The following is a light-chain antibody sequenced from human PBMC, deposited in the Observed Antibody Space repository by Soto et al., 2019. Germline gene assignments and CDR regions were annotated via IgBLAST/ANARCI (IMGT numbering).Light chain of an antibody. CDR1: SSDVGAYKY. CDR2: EVS. CDR3: TSYVGSDILV. V-gene: IGLV2-8*01. Sequence: QSVLTQPPSASGSPGQSVTISCTGTSSDVGAYKYVSWYQQYPGKAPKFMIYEVSKRPSGVPDRFSGSKSGNTASLTVSGLQAEDEADYYCTSYVGSDILVFGGGTKLTVL. J-gene: IGLJ3*02.